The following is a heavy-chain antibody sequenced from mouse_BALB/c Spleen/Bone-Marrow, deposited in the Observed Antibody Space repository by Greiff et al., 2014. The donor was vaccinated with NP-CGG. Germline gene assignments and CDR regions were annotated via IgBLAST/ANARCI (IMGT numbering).Heavy chain of an antibody. V-gene: IGHV1S81*02. D-gene: IGHD2-12*01. CDR1: GYSFTSYW. CDR2: ISPSNGRS. CDR3: TRSELRRGGYALDY. J-gene: IGHJ4*01. Sequence: VKLQESRAELVKPGASVKLSCKASGYSFTSYWMHWVKQRPGQGLEWIGEISPSNGRSNYNEKFKSKATLTVDESSSTAYMQLSGLTSEDSAVYYCTRSELRRGGYALDYWGLGTSVTVSS.